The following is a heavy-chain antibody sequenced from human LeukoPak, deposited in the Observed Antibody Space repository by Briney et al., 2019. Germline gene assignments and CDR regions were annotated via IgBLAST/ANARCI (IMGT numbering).Heavy chain of an antibody. CDR3: AKRGVVIRVILVGFHKEAYYFDS. CDR2: ISGSGGGT. Sequence: GGSLRLSCAASGFTFSSFVMSWVRQAPGKGLEWVSAISGSGGGTKYADSVKGRFTISRDNPKNTLYLQMNSLRAEDTAVYFCAKRGVVIRVILVGFHKEAYYFDSWGQGALVTVSS. CDR1: GFTFSSFV. V-gene: IGHV3-23*01. D-gene: IGHD3-22*01. J-gene: IGHJ4*02.